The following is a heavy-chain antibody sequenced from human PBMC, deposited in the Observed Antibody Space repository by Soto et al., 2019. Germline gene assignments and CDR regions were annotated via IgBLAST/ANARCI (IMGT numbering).Heavy chain of an antibody. V-gene: IGHV2-5*02. CDR1: GFSLSTRGVG. J-gene: IGHJ4*02. CDR3: AHRPRGFTYFFDY. Sequence: QITLNESGPTLVKPTQTLTLTCTFSGFSLSTRGVGVGWIRQPPGKALEWLALLYWDDDERYSPSLISRLSITKYTSKNQVFLTMTTVDPVDTATYYCAHRPRGFTYFFDYWGQGTLVTVSS. CDR2: LYWDDDE.